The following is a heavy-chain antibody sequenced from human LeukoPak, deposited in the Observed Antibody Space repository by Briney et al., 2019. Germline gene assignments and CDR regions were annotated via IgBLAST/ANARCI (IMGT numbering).Heavy chain of an antibody. Sequence: SETLSLTCTVSGGSISSYYWSWIRQPPGKGLEWIGYIYYSGTTNYNPSLKSRVTISVDTSKNQFSLKLSSVTAADTAVYYCARHQRWLHFHDYWGQGTLVTVSS. CDR1: GGSISSYY. V-gene: IGHV4-59*08. CDR3: ARHQRWLHFHDY. CDR2: IYYSGTT. J-gene: IGHJ4*02. D-gene: IGHD5-24*01.